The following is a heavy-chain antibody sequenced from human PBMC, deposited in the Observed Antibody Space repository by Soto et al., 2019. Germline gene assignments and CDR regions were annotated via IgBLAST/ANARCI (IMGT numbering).Heavy chain of an antibody. CDR1: GYTFTSYD. D-gene: IGHD2-2*01. CDR3: ASDRAVLVPAALNDYYWYGMDV. V-gene: IGHV1-8*01. Sequence: QVQLVQSGAEVKKPGASVKVSCKASGYTFTSYDINWVRQATGQGLEWMGWMNPNSGNTGYAQKFQGRVTMTRKTSISTANMKLSSLRSEDTAVYYCASDRAVLVPAALNDYYWYGMDVWGQGTTVTVSS. CDR2: MNPNSGNT. J-gene: IGHJ6*02.